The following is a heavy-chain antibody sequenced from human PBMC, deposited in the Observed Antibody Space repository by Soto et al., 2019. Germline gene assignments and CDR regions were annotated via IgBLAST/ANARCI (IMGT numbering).Heavy chain of an antibody. D-gene: IGHD3-3*01. J-gene: IGHJ5*02. Sequence: PGGSLRLSCAASGFTFSSHAMSWVRQAPGEGLKWVSDISGSDGTTHYADSVRGRFTISRDNSNNTVFLQMNSLRVEDTGLYYCAKEVAFQSGYYSGRHYFDPWGQGSLVTVSS. CDR3: AKEVAFQSGYYSGRHYFDP. CDR1: GFTFSSHA. CDR2: ISGSDGTT. V-gene: IGHV3-23*01.